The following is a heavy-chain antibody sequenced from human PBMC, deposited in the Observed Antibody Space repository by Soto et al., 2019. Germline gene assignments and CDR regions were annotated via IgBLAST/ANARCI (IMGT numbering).Heavy chain of an antibody. D-gene: IGHD6-13*01. Sequence: GGPLRLSSAASAVAFRGYAMNSVRKVPGNGLEWVSYISSCSSTIYYADSEKGRFTISRDDAKNSLYLQMNSLRDEDTAVYYCARVLAAAPYYFDYWGQGTLVTVSS. CDR2: ISSCSSTI. CDR1: AVAFRGYA. V-gene: IGHV3-48*02. J-gene: IGHJ4*02. CDR3: ARVLAAAPYYFDY.